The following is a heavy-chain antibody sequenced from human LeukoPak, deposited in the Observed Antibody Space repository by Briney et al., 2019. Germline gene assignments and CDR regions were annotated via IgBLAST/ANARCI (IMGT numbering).Heavy chain of an antibody. Sequence: GGSLRLSCAASGFTFSSYWMSWVRQAPGKGLEWVANINQVGSEKHYVDSVKGQFTIPRDNAKNSLDLQRNSLRAEDTVVYYCARAAYMGYGIDYWGQGTLGTVSS. J-gene: IGHJ4*02. CDR3: ARAAYMGYGIDY. D-gene: IGHD5-12*01. CDR2: INQVGSEK. V-gene: IGHV3-7*01. CDR1: GFTFSSYW.